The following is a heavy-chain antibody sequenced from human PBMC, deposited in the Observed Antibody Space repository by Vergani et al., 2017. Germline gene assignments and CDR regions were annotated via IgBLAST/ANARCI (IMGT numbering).Heavy chain of an antibody. Sequence: EVQLVESGGGLVQPGGSLRLSCEASGFSFPGYAMSWVRQAPGKGLEWVSSVSGSSATPYYADSVKGRFIISRDNSKNTLHLQMNSLRADDTAVYYCAKDRPYNWNSRDSKNWFDLWGQGTLVTVSS. CDR2: VSGSSATP. D-gene: IGHD1-7*01. CDR3: AKDRPYNWNSRDSKNWFDL. J-gene: IGHJ5*02. V-gene: IGHV3-23*04. CDR1: GFSFPGYA.